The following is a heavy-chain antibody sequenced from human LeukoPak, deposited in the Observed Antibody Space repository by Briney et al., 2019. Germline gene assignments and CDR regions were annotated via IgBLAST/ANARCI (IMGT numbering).Heavy chain of an antibody. V-gene: IGHV1-18*01. Sequence: ASVKVSCKASGYTFTSYGISWVRQAPGQGLEWMGWISAYNGNTNYAQKLQGRVTMTTDTSTSTAYMELRSLRSDDTAVYYRARVPWVRYDSSGYYSAYYGMDVWGQGTTVTVSS. J-gene: IGHJ6*02. CDR1: GYTFTSYG. CDR3: ARVPWVRYDSSGYYSAYYGMDV. D-gene: IGHD3-22*01. CDR2: ISAYNGNT.